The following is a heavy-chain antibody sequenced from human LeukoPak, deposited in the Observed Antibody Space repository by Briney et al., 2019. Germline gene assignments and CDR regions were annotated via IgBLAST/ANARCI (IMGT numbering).Heavy chain of an antibody. J-gene: IGHJ4*02. CDR3: AKDFPYSGSTSGDVDY. CDR2: ISGSGGST. CDR1: GFTFSSYA. D-gene: IGHD1-26*01. V-gene: IGHV3-23*01. Sequence: GGSLRLSCAASGFTFSSYAMSWVRQAPGKGLEWVSAISGSGGSTYYADSVKGRFTISRDNSKNTLYLQMNSLRAEDTAVYYCAKDFPYSGSTSGDVDYWGQGTLVTVSS.